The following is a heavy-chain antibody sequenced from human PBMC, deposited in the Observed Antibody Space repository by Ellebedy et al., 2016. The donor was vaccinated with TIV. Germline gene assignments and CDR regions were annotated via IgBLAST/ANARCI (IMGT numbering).Heavy chain of an antibody. CDR3: ARHMTTAMTNDY. J-gene: IGHJ4*02. V-gene: IGHV5-10-1*01. D-gene: IGHD5-18*01. Sequence: PSFQGHVTISADKSISSAYLQWSSLKASDTAIYYCARHMTTAMTNDYWGQGTLVTVSS.